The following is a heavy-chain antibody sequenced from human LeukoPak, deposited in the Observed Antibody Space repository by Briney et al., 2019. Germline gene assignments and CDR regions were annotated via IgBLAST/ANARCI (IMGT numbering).Heavy chain of an antibody. J-gene: IGHJ3*02. CDR3: ARPLERLTINDAFDI. Sequence: GESLKISCKGSGYSFTSYWIGWVRQMPGKGLEWMGIIYPGDSDTRYSPSFQGQVTISADKSISTAYLQWSSLKASDTAMYYCARPLERLTINDAFDIWGQGTMVTVSS. CDR2: IYPGDSDT. V-gene: IGHV5-51*01. CDR1: GYSFTSYW. D-gene: IGHD1-1*01.